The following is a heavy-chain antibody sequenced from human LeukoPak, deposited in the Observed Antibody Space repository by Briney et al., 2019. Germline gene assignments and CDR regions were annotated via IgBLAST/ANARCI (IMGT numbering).Heavy chain of an antibody. V-gene: IGHV4-61*02. CDR3: ARILEYCRSTSCYHRAFDI. D-gene: IGHD2-2*01. Sequence: PSQTLSLTCTVSGGSISSGSYYWSWIRQPAGKGLEWIGRIYTSGSTNYNPSLKSRVTISVDTSKSQFSLKLSSVTAADTAVYYCARILEYCRSTSCYHRAFDIWGQGTMVTVSS. CDR1: GGSISSGSYY. CDR2: IYTSGST. J-gene: IGHJ3*02.